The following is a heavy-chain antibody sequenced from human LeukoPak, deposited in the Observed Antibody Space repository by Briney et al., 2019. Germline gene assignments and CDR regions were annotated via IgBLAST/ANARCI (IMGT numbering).Heavy chain of an antibody. Sequence: PSETLSLTCAVYGGSCDDYYCSWIRQPPGKGLEWIGEIHPSGIFYYNSSLMSRVTISIDTSKSQFSLRLTSVTAADTAFYSCARGRDRSKAGDHWGQGSLVTVSS. D-gene: IGHD5-24*01. CDR2: IHPSGIF. CDR3: ARGRDRSKAGDH. V-gene: IGHV4-34*01. J-gene: IGHJ4*02. CDR1: GGSCDDYY.